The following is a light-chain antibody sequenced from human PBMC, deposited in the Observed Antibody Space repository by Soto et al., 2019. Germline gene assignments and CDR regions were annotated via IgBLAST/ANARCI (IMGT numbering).Light chain of an antibody. V-gene: IGKV1-39*01. Sequence: DIQMTQSPSSLSASVGDRITITCRASQTISTYLNWYQQKPGKAPKLLISAASTLQSGVPSRFTGSSSGAEFTLTISSLQHEDFANYYYQQIHGIPHIFGQGTKVEI. CDR1: QTISTY. CDR3: QQIHGIPHI. CDR2: AAS. J-gene: IGKJ2*01.